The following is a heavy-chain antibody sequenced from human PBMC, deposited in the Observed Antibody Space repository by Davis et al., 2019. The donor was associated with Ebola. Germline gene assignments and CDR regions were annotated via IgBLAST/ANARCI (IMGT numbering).Heavy chain of an antibody. V-gene: IGHV4-34*01. CDR1: GGSFSGYY. Sequence: PSETLSLTCAVYGGSFSGYYWSWIRQPPGKGLEWIGEINHSGSTNYNPSLKSRVTISVDTSKNQFSLKLSSVTAADTAVYYCARGQIYYGSGSYYHFDYWGQGTLVTVSS. J-gene: IGHJ4*02. CDR3: ARGQIYYGSGSYYHFDY. CDR2: INHSGST. D-gene: IGHD3-10*01.